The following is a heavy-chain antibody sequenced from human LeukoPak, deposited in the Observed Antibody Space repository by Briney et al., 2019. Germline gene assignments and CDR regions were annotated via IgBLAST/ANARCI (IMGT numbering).Heavy chain of an antibody. V-gene: IGHV3-7*01. CDR3: ARVEAGYCSSTSCYSFDY. D-gene: IGHD2-2*01. Sequence: PGGSLRLSCAASGFTFSSYWMSWVRQAPGKGLEWVANIKQDGSEKYYVGSVNGRFTISRDNAKNSLYLQMNSLRAEDTAVYYCARVEAGYCSSTSCYSFDYWGQGTLVTVSS. CDR1: GFTFSSYW. CDR2: IKQDGSEK. J-gene: IGHJ4*02.